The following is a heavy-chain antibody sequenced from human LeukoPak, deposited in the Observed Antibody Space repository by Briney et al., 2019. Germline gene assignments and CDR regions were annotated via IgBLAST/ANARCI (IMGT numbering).Heavy chain of an antibody. CDR3: AKGLYCSSTSCYLSYFDY. CDR2: ISGSGGST. V-gene: IGHV3-23*01. CDR1: GFTFSSYA. J-gene: IGHJ4*02. Sequence: GGSLRLSCAASGFTFSSYAMSWVRQAPGKGLEWVSAISGSGGSTYYADSVKGRFTISRDNSKNTLYLQMNSLRAEDTALYYCAKGLYCSSTSCYLSYFDYWGQGTLVTVSS. D-gene: IGHD2-2*01.